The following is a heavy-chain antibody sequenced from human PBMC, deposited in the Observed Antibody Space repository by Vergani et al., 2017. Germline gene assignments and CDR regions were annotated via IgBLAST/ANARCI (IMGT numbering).Heavy chain of an antibody. CDR1: GFSLNTRGVS. CDR3: VYRKTECGTTGCFYPFYYCYYMDV. Sequence: QITLKESGPTLVKPTQTLTLTCTFSGFSLNTRGVSVAWIRQPPGKALDWLALIYWNDYQHYSPSLNNRVTITKDTSKNQVVLTMTNMDYVDTGTYYCVYRKTECGTTGCFYPFYYCYYMDVGGKGTTVTVSS. CDR2: IYWNDYQ. V-gene: IGHV2-5*04. D-gene: IGHD1-7*01. J-gene: IGHJ6*03.